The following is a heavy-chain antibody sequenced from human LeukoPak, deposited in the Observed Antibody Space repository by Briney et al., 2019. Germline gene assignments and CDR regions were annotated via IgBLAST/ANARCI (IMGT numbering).Heavy chain of an antibody. CDR3: ARGGEPLAQTYYFDY. D-gene: IGHD1-14*01. J-gene: IGHJ4*02. CDR2: IYYSGST. Sequence: SETLSLTCTVSGGSISSYYWSWIRQPPGKGLEWIGYIYYSGSTNYSPSLKSRVTISVDTSKNQFSLKLSSVTAADTAVYYCARGGEPLAQTYYFDYWGQGTLVTVSS. V-gene: IGHV4-59*01. CDR1: GGSISSYY.